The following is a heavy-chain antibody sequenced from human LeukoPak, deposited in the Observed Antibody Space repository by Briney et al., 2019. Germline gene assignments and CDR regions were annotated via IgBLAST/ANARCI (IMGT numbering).Heavy chain of an antibody. D-gene: IGHD3-9*01. Sequence: SETLSLTCSVSGGSINSNSHHWDWIRQAPGKGLNGVGNIYYSGTTSYNPSLKSPGTISVDTSKNQFPLRLNSVTAADTAVYYCARRGDILTDYAFDYWGQGNMVSVSS. CDR3: ARRGDILTDYAFDY. CDR1: GGSINSNSHH. CDR2: IYYSGTT. J-gene: IGHJ4*02. V-gene: IGHV4-39*01.